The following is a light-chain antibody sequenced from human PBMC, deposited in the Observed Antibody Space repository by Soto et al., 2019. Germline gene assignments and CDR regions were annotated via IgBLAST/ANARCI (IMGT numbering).Light chain of an antibody. CDR3: TSSTSNTALV. V-gene: IGLV2-14*01. Sequence: QSAPTQPASVSGSPGQSITISCTGTSTDIGSHDYVSWYQHHPGKAPKLIIYEVTNRPSGVSDRFSGSKSGSTASLTISGLQAEDEADYHCTSSTSNTALVFGTGTKLTVL. CDR2: EVT. J-gene: IGLJ1*01. CDR1: STDIGSHDY.